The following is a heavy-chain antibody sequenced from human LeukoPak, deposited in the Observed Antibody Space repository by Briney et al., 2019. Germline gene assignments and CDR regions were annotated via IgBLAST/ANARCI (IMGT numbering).Heavy chain of an antibody. CDR3: ARASLVTAGWFDP. Sequence: GGSLRLPCAASGFTFSDYYMSWIRQAPGKGLEWVSYISSSGSTIYYADSVKGRFTISRDNAKNSLYLQMNSLRAEDTAVYYCARASLVTAGWFDPWGQGTLVTVSS. CDR1: GFTFSDYY. CDR2: ISSSGSTI. D-gene: IGHD2-21*02. V-gene: IGHV3-11*01. J-gene: IGHJ5*02.